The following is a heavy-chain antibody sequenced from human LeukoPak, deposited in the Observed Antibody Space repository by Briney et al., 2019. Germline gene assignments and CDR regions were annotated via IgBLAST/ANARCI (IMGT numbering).Heavy chain of an antibody. V-gene: IGHV3-7*01. CDR3: ARQYTSSWYALGYLDY. CDR1: GFTFSSYA. D-gene: IGHD6-13*01. J-gene: IGHJ4*02. Sequence: PGGSLRLSCAASGFTFSSYAMHWVRQAPGKGLEWVANIKQDGTDKYYVDSVKGRFTISRDNAKNSLYLQMNSLRVDDTAQYYCARQYTSSWYALGYLDYWGQRTLVTVSS. CDR2: IKQDGTDK.